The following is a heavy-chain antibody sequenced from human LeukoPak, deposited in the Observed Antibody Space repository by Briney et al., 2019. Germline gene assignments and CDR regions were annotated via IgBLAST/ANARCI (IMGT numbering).Heavy chain of an antibody. V-gene: IGHV3-21*06. CDR2: IGPTGSDR. J-gene: IGHJ4*02. CDR3: ATETNGRHYDY. CDR1: GLTFSTSG. Sequence: GGSLRLSCTASGLTFSTSGFNWVRQAPGKGLEWVASIGPTGSDRYHADSINGRFTISRDNANNFLYVQMNSLRAEDTAVYYCATETNGRHYDYWGQGTLLTVSS. D-gene: IGHD1-14*01.